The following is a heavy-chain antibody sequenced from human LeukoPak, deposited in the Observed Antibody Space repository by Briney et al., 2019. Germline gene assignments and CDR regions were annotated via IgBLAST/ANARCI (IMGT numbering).Heavy chain of an antibody. CDR1: GGSISSSSYY. CDR3: ARLRGYSSGWYVPYYMDV. D-gene: IGHD6-19*01. CDR2: IYYSGST. J-gene: IGHJ6*03. Sequence: RASETLSLTCTVSGGSISSSSYYWGWIRQPPGKGLEWIGSIYYSGSTYHNPSLKGRVTISVDTSKNQFSLKLSSVTAADTAVYYCARLRGYSSGWYVPYYMDVWGKGTTVTISS. V-gene: IGHV4-39*01.